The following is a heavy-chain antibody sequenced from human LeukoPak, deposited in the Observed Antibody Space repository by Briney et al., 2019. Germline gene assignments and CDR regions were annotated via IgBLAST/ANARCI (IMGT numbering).Heavy chain of an antibody. D-gene: IGHD2-21*02. CDR2: ISRSSSYI. CDR1: GFTFSSYS. V-gene: IGHV3-21*01. J-gene: IGHJ3*02. CDR3: AREIVVVTAIAFDI. Sequence: GGSLRLSCAASGFTFSSYSMNWVRQAPGKGLEWVSSISRSSSYIYYADSVKGRFTVSRDNAKNSLYLQMNSLRAEDTAVYYCAREIVVVTAIAFDIWGQGTMVTVSS.